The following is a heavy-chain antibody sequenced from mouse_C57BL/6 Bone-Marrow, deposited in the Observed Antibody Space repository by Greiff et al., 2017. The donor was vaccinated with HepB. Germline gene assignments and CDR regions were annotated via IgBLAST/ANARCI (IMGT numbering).Heavy chain of an antibody. V-gene: IGHV14-4*01. J-gene: IGHJ4*01. CDR2: IDPENGDT. Sequence: VQLQQSGAELVRPGASVTLSCTASGFNIKDDYMHWVKQRPEQGLEWIGWIDPENGDTEYASKFQGKATITADTSSHTAYLQRSSLTSEDTAVYYCTTIYYGSSYLYYAMDYWGQGTSVTVSS. D-gene: IGHD1-1*01. CDR3: TTIYYGSSYLYYAMDY. CDR1: GFNIKDDY.